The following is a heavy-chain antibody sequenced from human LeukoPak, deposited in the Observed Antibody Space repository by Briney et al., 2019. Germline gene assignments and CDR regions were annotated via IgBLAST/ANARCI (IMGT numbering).Heavy chain of an antibody. Sequence: SETLSLTCTVSGVSISSSSYYWVWIRQPPGQGLVWTGSIYYSGSTYYNPSLKSRVTISVDTSKNQFSLKLSSVTAADTAVYYGARETDSSSLLFDYWGQGTLVTVSS. D-gene: IGHD6-13*01. J-gene: IGHJ4*02. CDR2: IYYSGST. V-gene: IGHV4-39*07. CDR3: ARETDSSSLLFDY. CDR1: GVSISSSSYY.